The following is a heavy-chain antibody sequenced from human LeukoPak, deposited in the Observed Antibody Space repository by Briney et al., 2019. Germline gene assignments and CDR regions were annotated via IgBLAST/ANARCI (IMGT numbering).Heavy chain of an antibody. J-gene: IGHJ4*02. CDR2: IYYSGSS. Sequence: SETLSLTCTVSGASISSNTYYWAWIRQPPGKGLEWIGNIYYSGSSYYNPSLKSRLTIIVDTSKTHFSLRLSSVTAADTAVYYCARLESFFVQNGGFDYWGQGALVTVSS. CDR3: ARLESFFVQNGGFDY. D-gene: IGHD1-1*01. CDR1: GASISSNTYY. V-gene: IGHV4-39*02.